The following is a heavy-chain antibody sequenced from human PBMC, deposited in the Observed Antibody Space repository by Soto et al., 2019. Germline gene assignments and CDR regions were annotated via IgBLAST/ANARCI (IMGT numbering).Heavy chain of an antibody. CDR1: GGSISSYY. CDR2: IYYSGRT. J-gene: IGHJ5*02. V-gene: IGHV4-59*01. CDR3: ARGYCSSIICYIWDNWFDP. D-gene: IGHD2-2*02. Sequence: QVQLQESGPGLVKPSETLSLTCTVSGGSISSYYWSWIRQPPGKGLEWIGYIYYSGRTNYNPSLKSRVTISVDTSKNQFSLKLSSVTAADTAVYYCARGYCSSIICYIWDNWFDPWGQGTLVTVSS.